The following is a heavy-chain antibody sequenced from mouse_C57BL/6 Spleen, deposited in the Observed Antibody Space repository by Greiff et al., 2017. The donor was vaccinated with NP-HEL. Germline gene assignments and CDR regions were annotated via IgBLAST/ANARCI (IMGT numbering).Heavy chain of an antibody. Sequence: VQLQQSGPELVKPGASVKISCKASGYTFTDYYMNWVKQSHGKSLEWIGDINPNNGGTSYNQKFKGKATLTVDKSSSTAYMELRSLTSEDSAVYYCAREGGDGYFSWFAYWGQGTLVTVSA. CDR2: INPNNGGT. V-gene: IGHV1-26*01. D-gene: IGHD2-3*01. CDR1: GYTFTDYY. CDR3: AREGGDGYFSWFAY. J-gene: IGHJ3*01.